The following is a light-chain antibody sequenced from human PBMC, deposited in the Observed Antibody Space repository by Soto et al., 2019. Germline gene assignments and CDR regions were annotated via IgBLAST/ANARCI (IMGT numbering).Light chain of an antibody. CDR1: QSVRNNY. V-gene: IGKV3-20*01. CDR2: AAS. CDR3: QQYGTSPRP. Sequence: SQSLATLSVYPGERAPLSCRASQSVRNNYLAWYQQRPGQAPRLLIYAASSRATGIPDRFSGSGSGTDVTLTIIILEPEDFALYYCQQYGTSPRPFGQGTKVDIK. J-gene: IGKJ1*01.